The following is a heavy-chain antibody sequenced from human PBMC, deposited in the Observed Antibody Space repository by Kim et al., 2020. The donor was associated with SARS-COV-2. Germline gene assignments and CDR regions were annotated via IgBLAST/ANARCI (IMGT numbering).Heavy chain of an antibody. Sequence: THYAPKLQGRVTMTTDTSTSTAYMELTSLRSDDTAVYYCASGGQQLVFDYWGQRTLVTVSS. CDR2: T. V-gene: IGHV1-18*01. D-gene: IGHD6-13*01. J-gene: IGHJ4*02. CDR3: ASGGQQLVFDY.